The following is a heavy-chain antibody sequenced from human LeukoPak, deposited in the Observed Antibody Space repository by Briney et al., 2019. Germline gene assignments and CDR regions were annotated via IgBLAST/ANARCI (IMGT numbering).Heavy chain of an antibody. CDR3: ASSRYYGSGSYGPPYY. J-gene: IGHJ4*02. V-gene: IGHV4-39*01. Sequence: SETLSLTCTVSGGSISSRSYYWGWIRQPPGKGLEWIGSIYYSGSTYYNPSLKSRVTISVDTSKNQFSLELSSVTAADTAVYYCASSRYYGSGSYGPPYYWGQGTLVTVSS. D-gene: IGHD3-10*01. CDR1: GGSISSRSYY. CDR2: IYYSGST.